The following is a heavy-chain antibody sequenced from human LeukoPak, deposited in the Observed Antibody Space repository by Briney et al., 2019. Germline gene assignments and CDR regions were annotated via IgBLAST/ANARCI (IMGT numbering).Heavy chain of an antibody. CDR1: GYTFTSYG. CDR2: ISVYNGNT. Sequence: ASVKVSCKASGYTFTSYGVSWVRQAPGQGLEWMGWISVYNGNTHYAQKLQGRVTMTTDTSTNTAYMEVRSLRSDDTAVYFCARGAEFDWFDPWGQGTLVTVSS. CDR3: ARGAEFDWFDP. V-gene: IGHV1-18*01. J-gene: IGHJ5*02. D-gene: IGHD3-16*01.